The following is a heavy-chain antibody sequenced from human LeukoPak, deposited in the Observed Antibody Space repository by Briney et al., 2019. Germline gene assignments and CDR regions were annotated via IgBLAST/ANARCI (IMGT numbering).Heavy chain of an antibody. CDR3: ARDLGYSSSSATPLDY. CDR2: ISAYNGNT. Sequence: ASVKVSCKASGYTFNSYGISWVRQAPGQGLEWMGWISAYNGNTNYAQKLQGRVTMTTDTSTSTAYMELRSLRSDDTAVYYCARDLGYSSSSATPLDYWGQGTLVTVSS. D-gene: IGHD6-6*01. CDR1: GYTFNSYG. J-gene: IGHJ4*02. V-gene: IGHV1-18*01.